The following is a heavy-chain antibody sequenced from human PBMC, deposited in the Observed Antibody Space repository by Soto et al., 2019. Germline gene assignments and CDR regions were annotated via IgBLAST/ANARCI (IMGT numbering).Heavy chain of an antibody. D-gene: IGHD3-3*01. CDR2: ISYDGSNK. CDR3: AKDLPRITIFGVVIENYYYGMDV. J-gene: IGHJ6*02. Sequence: GGSLSLSCAASGFTFSSYGMHWVRQAPGKGLEWVAVISYDGSNKYYADSVKGRFTISRDNSKNTLYLQMNSLRAEDTAVYYCAKDLPRITIFGVVIENYYYGMDVWGQGTTVTVSS. CDR1: GFTFSSYG. V-gene: IGHV3-30*18.